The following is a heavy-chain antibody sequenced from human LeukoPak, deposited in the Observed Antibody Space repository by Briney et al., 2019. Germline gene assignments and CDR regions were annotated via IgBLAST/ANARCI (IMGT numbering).Heavy chain of an antibody. Sequence: SETLSLTCTVSGGSISSSSYYWGWIRQPPGKGLEWIGSIYYSGSTYYNPSLKSRVTISVDTSKNQFSLKLSSVTAADTAVYYCARAVVVLGDNNWFDPWGQGTLVTVSS. J-gene: IGHJ5*02. CDR2: IYYSGST. V-gene: IGHV4-39*07. D-gene: IGHD3-22*01. CDR1: GGSISSSSYY. CDR3: ARAVVVLGDNNWFDP.